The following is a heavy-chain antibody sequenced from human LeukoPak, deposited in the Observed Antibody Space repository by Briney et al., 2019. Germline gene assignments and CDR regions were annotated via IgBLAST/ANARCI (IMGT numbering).Heavy chain of an antibody. CDR2: MDPKSGNT. Sequence: ASVKVSCKASGYTFTSYDINWVRQVTGQGLEWMGWMDPKSGNTGYAQKFQGRVTITRNTSISTAYMEVSSLRYEDTAVYYCARRAVDNSYYYYMDIWGKGTTVTVSS. J-gene: IGHJ6*03. D-gene: IGHD6-19*01. CDR3: ARRAVDNSYYYYMDI. CDR1: GYTFTSYD. V-gene: IGHV1-8*03.